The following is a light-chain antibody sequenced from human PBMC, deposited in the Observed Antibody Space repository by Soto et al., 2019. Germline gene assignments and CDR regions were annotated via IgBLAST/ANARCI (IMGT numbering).Light chain of an antibody. J-gene: IGKJ4*01. V-gene: IGKV1-17*01. CDR3: LQHNTYPIT. CDR2: APS. Sequence: DIQMTQSPSSLSASVGDRVTITCRASQGIRKDLGWYQQKPGKVPKRLLSAPSSLQSGVPSRFSGSGSGTEFTLTISSLEPEDVATYYCLQHNTYPITFGRGTKVEIK. CDR1: QGIRKD.